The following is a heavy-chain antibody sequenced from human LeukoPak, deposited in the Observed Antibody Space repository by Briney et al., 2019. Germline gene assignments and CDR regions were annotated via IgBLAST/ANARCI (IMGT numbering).Heavy chain of an antibody. V-gene: IGHV3-23*01. CDR2: ISGSGGST. Sequence: GGSLRLSCAASGFTFSSYEMNWVRQAPGKGLEWVSAISGSGGSTYYADSVKGRFTISRDNSKNTLYLQMNSLRAEDTAVYYCAKSYYGSEFDYWGQGTLVTVSS. J-gene: IGHJ4*02. CDR3: AKSYYGSEFDY. D-gene: IGHD3-10*01. CDR1: GFTFSSYE.